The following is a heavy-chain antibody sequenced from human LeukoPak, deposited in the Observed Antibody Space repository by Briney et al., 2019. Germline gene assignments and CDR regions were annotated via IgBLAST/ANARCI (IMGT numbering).Heavy chain of an antibody. CDR3: ARDTRDDSSGYIPYYYYYYMDV. D-gene: IGHD3-22*01. Sequence: SVKVSCKASGGIFSSYAISWVRQAPGQGLEWMGGIIPIFGTANYAQKFQGRVTITTDESTSTAYMELSSLRSEDTAVYYCARDTRDDSSGYIPYYYYYYMDVWGKGTTVTVSS. V-gene: IGHV1-69*05. J-gene: IGHJ6*03. CDR1: GGIFSSYA. CDR2: IIPIFGTA.